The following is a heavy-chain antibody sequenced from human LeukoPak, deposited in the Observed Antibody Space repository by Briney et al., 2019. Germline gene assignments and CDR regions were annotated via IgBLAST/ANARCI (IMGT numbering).Heavy chain of an antibody. CDR1: GFIYSSYY. D-gene: IGHD2-15*01. CDR3: AKLLVVGYLF. CDR2: IRYEGSNK. V-gene: IGHV3-30*02. Sequence: PGGSLRLSCAASGFIYSSYYMHWVRQARGKGLEWVAFIRYEGSNKYYADSVKGRFTIPRDNSKNTLYLQMNSLRAEDTAVYYCAKLLVVGYLFWGQGTLVTVSS. J-gene: IGHJ4*02.